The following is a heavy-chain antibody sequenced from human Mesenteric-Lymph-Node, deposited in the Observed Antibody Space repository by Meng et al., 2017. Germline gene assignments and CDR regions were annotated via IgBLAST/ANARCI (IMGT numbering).Heavy chain of an antibody. V-gene: IGHV1-18*01. CDR2: SSAYNGNT. J-gene: IGHJ4*02. Sequence: LMQSGPEVKKPRPSVNASCKTSGYTFTSYGISWVRQAPGQGLEWMGWSSAYNGNTNYAQKLQGRVTMTTDTSTSTAYMYLRSLRYDDTAVYYCSRDGSGTTVLDYWGQGTLVTVSS. D-gene: IGHD1-7*01. CDR3: SRDGSGTTVLDY. CDR1: GYTFTSYG.